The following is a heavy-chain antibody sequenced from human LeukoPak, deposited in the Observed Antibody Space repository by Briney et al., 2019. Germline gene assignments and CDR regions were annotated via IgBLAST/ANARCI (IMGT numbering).Heavy chain of an antibody. J-gene: IGHJ4*02. Sequence: PRGSLRLSCVASGFTFSSYAMSWVRQAPGKGLECVSAISGSGGSTYYADSVKGRFTISRDNSKNTLYLQMNSLRAEDTAVCYCAKDLRTGRNDYWGQGTLVTVSS. V-gene: IGHV3-23*01. CDR2: ISGSGGST. CDR1: GFTFSSYA. CDR3: AKDLRTGRNDY. D-gene: IGHD1-1*01.